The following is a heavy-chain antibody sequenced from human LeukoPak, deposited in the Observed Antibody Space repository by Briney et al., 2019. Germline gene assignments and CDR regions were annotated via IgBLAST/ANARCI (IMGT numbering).Heavy chain of an antibody. CDR3: TRDWSAAGGFDY. Sequence: GGSLRLSCEASGFTFINYALHWVRQAPGRGLEWVAIISYEGGTNKCYADSVKGRFTISRDNSKNTLYLQMNSLRGEDTAVYYCTRDWSAAGGFDYWGQGTLVTVSS. CDR2: ISYEGGTNK. V-gene: IGHV3-30-3*01. J-gene: IGHJ4*02. D-gene: IGHD6-13*01. CDR1: GFTFINYA.